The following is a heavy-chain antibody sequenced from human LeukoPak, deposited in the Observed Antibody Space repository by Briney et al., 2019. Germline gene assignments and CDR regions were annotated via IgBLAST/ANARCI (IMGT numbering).Heavy chain of an antibody. CDR3: AKDNGAGNFDY. V-gene: IGHV3-23*01. CDR2: ISGSGGNT. Sequence: GESLKISCAASGFTFSSYAMSWVRQAPGKGLEWVSLISGSGGNTYYVDSVKGRFTISRDNSKSTLYLQINSLRAEDTAVYSCAKDNGAGNFDYWGQGTLVTVSS. J-gene: IGHJ4*02. CDR1: GFTFSSYA. D-gene: IGHD1-26*01.